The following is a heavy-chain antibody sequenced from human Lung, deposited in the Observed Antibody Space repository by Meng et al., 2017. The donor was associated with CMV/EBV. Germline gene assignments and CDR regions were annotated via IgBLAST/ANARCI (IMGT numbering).Heavy chain of an antibody. Sequence: HAQLVPSGSELKKPGASGKVSCKASGYTFSTYTINWVRQAHGRGLEWMGWISTNTGTPTYTQGFTGRFVFSLDTSVSTAYLQISSLKAEDTAVYYCARGGNFDPWGQGTLVTVSS. CDR3: ARGGNFDP. CDR2: ISTNTGTP. D-gene: IGHD2/OR15-2a*01. J-gene: IGHJ5*02. V-gene: IGHV7-4-1*02. CDR1: GYTFSTYT.